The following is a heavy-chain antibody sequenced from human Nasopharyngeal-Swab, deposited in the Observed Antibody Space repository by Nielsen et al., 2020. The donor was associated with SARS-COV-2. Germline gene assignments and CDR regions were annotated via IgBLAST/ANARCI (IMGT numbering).Heavy chain of an antibody. D-gene: IGHD1-1*01. J-gene: IGHJ4*02. CDR2: IKQDGSEK. Sequence: GESLKISCAASGFIFTNFWMTWVRQAPGKGLEWVANIKQDGSEKYYVYSVKGRFTISRDNAKNSLYLQMNSLRAEDTAVYYCARADWNDPTTFDYWGQGTLVTVSS. CDR3: ARADWNDPTTFDY. V-gene: IGHV3-7*01. CDR1: GFIFTNFW.